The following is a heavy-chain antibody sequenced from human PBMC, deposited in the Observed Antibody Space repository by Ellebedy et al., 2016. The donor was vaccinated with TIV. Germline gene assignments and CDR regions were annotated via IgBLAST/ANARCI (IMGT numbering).Heavy chain of an antibody. V-gene: IGHV4-39*07. Sequence: MPGGSLRLSCTVSGGSISSSSYYWGWIRQPPGKGLEWIGSIYYSGTTYYNPSLKSRVTISVDTSKNQFSLKLTSVTAADTAVYYCARGRWLQPYFDYWGQGTPVTVSS. J-gene: IGHJ4*02. CDR3: ARGRWLQPYFDY. CDR2: IYYSGTT. D-gene: IGHD5-24*01. CDR1: GGSISSSSYY.